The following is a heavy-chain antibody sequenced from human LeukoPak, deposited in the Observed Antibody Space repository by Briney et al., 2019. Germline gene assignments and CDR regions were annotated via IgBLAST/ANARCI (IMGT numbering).Heavy chain of an antibody. Sequence: GGSLRLSCAASGFTFSSYNMKWVRQAPGKGLEWVSSIGRSSSYIHYAESVRGRFTISRDNAKNSLYMQMNSLRAEDTALYYCPRVAQEGYYIDYWGQGTLVTVSS. J-gene: IGHJ4*02. CDR2: IGRSSSYI. V-gene: IGHV3-21*01. CDR1: GFTFSSYN. CDR3: PRVAQEGYYIDY.